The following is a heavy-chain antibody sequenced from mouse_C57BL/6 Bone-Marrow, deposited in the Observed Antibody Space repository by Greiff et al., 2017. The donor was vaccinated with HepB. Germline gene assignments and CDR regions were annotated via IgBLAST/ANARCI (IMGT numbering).Heavy chain of an antibody. D-gene: IGHD2-2*01. J-gene: IGHJ2*01. CDR3: ARVPYGYDGSYYFDY. CDR2: INPNNGGT. V-gene: IGHV1-18*01. Sequence: VQLQQSGPELVKPGASVKIPCKASGYTFTDYNMDWVKQSHGKSLEWIGDINPNNGGTIYNQKFKGKATLTVDKSSSTAYMALRSLTSEDTAVYYCARVPYGYDGSYYFDYWGQGTTLTVSS. CDR1: GYTFTDYN.